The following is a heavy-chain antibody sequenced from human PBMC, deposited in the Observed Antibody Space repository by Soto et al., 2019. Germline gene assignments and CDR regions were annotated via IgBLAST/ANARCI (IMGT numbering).Heavy chain of an antibody. V-gene: IGHV3-33*01. D-gene: IGHD6-13*01. CDR3: ARDIPYSSSWYGAFAI. Sequence: QVQLVESGGGVVQPGRSLRLSCAASGFTFSSYGMHWVRQAPGKGLEWVAVIWYDGSNKYYADTVKGRFTNSRDNSKNTLYLRMNSLRAEDTAVYYCARDIPYSSSWYGAFAIWGQGTMVTVSS. J-gene: IGHJ3*02. CDR2: IWYDGSNK. CDR1: GFTFSSYG.